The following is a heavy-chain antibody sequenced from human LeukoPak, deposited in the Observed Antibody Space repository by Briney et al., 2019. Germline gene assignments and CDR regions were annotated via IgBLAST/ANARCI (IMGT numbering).Heavy chain of an antibody. CDR1: GFTFSSYS. V-gene: IGHV3-21*01. D-gene: IGHD3-22*01. Sequence: PGGSLRLSCAASGFTFSSYSMNWVRQAPGKGLEWVSSISSSSSYIYYADSVKGRFTISRDNAKNSLYLQMNSLRAEDTAVYYCALEAYDSSGYFPFWGQGTLVTVSS. J-gene: IGHJ4*02. CDR3: ALEAYDSSGYFPF. CDR2: ISSSSSYI.